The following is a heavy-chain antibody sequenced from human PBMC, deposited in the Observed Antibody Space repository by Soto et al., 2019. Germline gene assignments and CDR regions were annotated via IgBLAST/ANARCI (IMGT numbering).Heavy chain of an antibody. D-gene: IGHD3-10*01. CDR2: IYYSGST. V-gene: IGHV4-59*01. CDR1: GGSISSYY. J-gene: IGHJ3*02. Sequence: QVQLQESGPGLVKPSETLSLTCTVSGGSISSYYWSWIRQPPGKGLEWIGYIYYSGSTNYNPSLKSSVTISVDTSKNQFSLKLSSVTAADTAVYYCARVWGGAFDIWGQGTMVTVSS. CDR3: ARVWGGAFDI.